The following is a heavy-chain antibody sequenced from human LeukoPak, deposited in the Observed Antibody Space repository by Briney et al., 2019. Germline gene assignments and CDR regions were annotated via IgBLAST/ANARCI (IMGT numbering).Heavy chain of an antibody. Sequence: SETLSLTRTVSGGSISSSSYYWGWIRQPPGKGLEWIGSIYFIGITYYNPSLKSRVTISVDTSNNQFSLKLSSVTAADTAVYYCARGRDYDFWSGSNFDYWGQGTLVTVSS. V-gene: IGHV4-39*07. D-gene: IGHD3-3*01. J-gene: IGHJ4*02. CDR2: IYFIGIT. CDR3: ARGRDYDFWSGSNFDY. CDR1: GGSISSSSYY.